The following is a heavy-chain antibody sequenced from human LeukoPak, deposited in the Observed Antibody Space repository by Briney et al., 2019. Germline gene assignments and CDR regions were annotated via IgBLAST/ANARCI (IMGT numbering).Heavy chain of an antibody. V-gene: IGHV3-7*01. CDR2: IKQDGSDK. CDR3: ARVGAAAFDY. CDR1: GFTFSRYW. J-gene: IGHJ4*02. D-gene: IGHD6-13*01. Sequence: GGSLRLSCAASGFTFSRYWMSWVRQAPGKGLEWVAIIKQDGSDKYYVDSVKGRFTISRDNAKNSLYLQMNSLRAEDTAVYYCARVGAAAFDYWGQGTLVTVSS.